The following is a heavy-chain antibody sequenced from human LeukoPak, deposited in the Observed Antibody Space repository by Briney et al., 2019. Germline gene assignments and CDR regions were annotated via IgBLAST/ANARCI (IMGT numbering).Heavy chain of an antibody. J-gene: IGHJ4*02. Sequence: PSETLSLTCTVFRGSISSSGYSWGWIRQPPGKGLAWIGSIYYSGSTYYNPSLKSRVTISADTSKNQFSLKLSSVTAADTAVYYCARDRGRGLGRIAATGYFDYWGQGTLVTVSS. CDR1: RGSISSSGYS. CDR2: IYYSGST. D-gene: IGHD6-13*01. CDR3: ARDRGRGLGRIAATGYFDY. V-gene: IGHV4-39*07.